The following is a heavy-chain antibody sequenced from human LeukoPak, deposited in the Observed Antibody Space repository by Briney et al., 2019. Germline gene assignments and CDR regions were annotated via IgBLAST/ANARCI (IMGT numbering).Heavy chain of an antibody. CDR2: INPNSGGT. V-gene: IGHV1-2*02. Sequence: ASVKVSCKASGYTFTGDYMHWVRQAPGQGLEWMGWINPNSGGTNYAQNFQGRVTMTRDTSISTAYMELSRLRSDDTALYYCARARGRYSDAFDIWGQGTMVTVSS. CDR1: GYTFTGDY. J-gene: IGHJ3*02. CDR3: ARARGRYSDAFDI. D-gene: IGHD1-26*01.